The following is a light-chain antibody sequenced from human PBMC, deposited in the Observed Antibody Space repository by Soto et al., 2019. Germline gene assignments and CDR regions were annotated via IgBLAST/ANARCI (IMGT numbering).Light chain of an antibody. Sequence: QSALTQVASASGSPGQSITISCTGTSSDVGTFNLVSWYQQHPGKAPRLMIYEVIKRPSGVSNRFSGSKSGNTASLTISGLQADDEADYYSCSYAGSSVYVFGTGTIVTVL. CDR2: EVI. CDR3: CSYAGSSVYV. CDR1: SSDVGTFNL. J-gene: IGLJ1*01. V-gene: IGLV2-23*02.